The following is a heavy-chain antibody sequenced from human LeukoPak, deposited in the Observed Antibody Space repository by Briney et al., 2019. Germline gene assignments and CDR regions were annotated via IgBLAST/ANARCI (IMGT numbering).Heavy chain of an antibody. CDR1: GYTLTELS. J-gene: IGHJ5*02. CDR3: ATSRYYDTLTGYYSLGS. CDR2: FDPEDGET. D-gene: IGHD3-9*01. Sequence: ASVKVSCKVSGYTLTELSMHWVRQAPGKGLEWMGGFDPEDGETIYAQKFQGRVTMTEDTSTDTAYMELSSLRSEDTAVYYCATSRYYDTLTGYYSLGSWGQGTLVTVSS. V-gene: IGHV1-24*01.